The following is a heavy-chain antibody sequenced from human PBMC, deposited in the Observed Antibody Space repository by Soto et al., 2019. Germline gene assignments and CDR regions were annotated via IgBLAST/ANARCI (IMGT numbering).Heavy chain of an antibody. CDR1: GYTFTNYY. CDR2: INPNSVDT. D-gene: IGHD6-6*01. Sequence: ASVKVSCKASGYTFTNYYMHWGRQAPGQGLEWMGWINPNSVDTNFAQKFQGRVTMTRDTSISTAYLELSSLRSDDTAVYYCARSVSTIAARPDYWGQGTLVPLSS. V-gene: IGHV1-2*02. CDR3: ARSVSTIAARPDY. J-gene: IGHJ4*02.